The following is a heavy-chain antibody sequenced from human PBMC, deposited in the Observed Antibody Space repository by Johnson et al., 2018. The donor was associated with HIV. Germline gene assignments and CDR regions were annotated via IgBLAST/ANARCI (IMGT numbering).Heavy chain of an antibody. Sequence: VQLVESGGGVVQPGGSLRLSCAASGFTFSSYGMHWVRQAPGKGLEWVSYISGSGSTIYYADSVKGRFTISRDNAKNSLYLQMNSLRAEDTAMYYCARGRYSSSWYVGGLDAFDIWGQGTMVTVSS. CDR3: ARGRYSSSWYVGGLDAFDI. CDR2: ISGSGSTI. V-gene: IGHV3-48*04. D-gene: IGHD6-13*01. CDR1: GFTFSSYG. J-gene: IGHJ3*02.